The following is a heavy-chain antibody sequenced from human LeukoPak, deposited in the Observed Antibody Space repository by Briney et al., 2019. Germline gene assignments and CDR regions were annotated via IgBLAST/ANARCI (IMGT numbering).Heavy chain of an antibody. V-gene: IGHV3-30-3*01. CDR1: GFTFSSYA. CDR3: ARSTPGSWELRQSPDAFDI. J-gene: IGHJ3*02. D-gene: IGHD1-26*01. Sequence: GGSLRLSCAASGFTFSSYAMHWVRQAPGKGLEWVAVISYDGSNKYYADSVKGRFTISRDNSKNTLYLQMNSLRAEDTAVYYCARSTPGSWELRQSPDAFDIWGQGTMVTVSS. CDR2: ISYDGSNK.